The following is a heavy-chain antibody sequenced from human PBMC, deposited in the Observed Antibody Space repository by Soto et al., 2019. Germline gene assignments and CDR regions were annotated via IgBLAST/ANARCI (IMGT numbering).Heavy chain of an antibody. Sequence: EVQLVESGGGLVKPGGSLRLSCAASGFTFSSYSMNWVRQAPGKGLEWVSSISSSSSYIYYADSVKGRFTISRDNAKNSLYLQMNSLRAEDTDVYYCARDRGGIAAAGTDYWGQGTLVTVSS. CDR2: ISSSSSYI. V-gene: IGHV3-21*01. D-gene: IGHD6-13*01. CDR1: GFTFSSYS. CDR3: ARDRGGIAAAGTDY. J-gene: IGHJ4*02.